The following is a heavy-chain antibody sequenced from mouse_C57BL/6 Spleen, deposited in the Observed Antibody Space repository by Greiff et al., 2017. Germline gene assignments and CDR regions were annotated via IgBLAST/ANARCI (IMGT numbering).Heavy chain of an antibody. CDR3: TSRQDGYGAWFAY. Sequence: VQLQQSGTVLARPGASVKMSCKTSGYTFTSYWMHWVKQRPGQGLEWIGAIYPGNSDTSYNQKFKGKAKLTAVTSASTAYMELSSLTNEDSAVYYGTSRQDGYGAWFAYWGQGTLVTVSA. CDR1: GYTFTSYW. J-gene: IGHJ3*01. D-gene: IGHD2-2*01. V-gene: IGHV1-5*01. CDR2: IYPGNSDT.